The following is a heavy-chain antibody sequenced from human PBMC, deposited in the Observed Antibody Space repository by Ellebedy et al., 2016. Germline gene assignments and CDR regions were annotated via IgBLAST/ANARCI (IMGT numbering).Heavy chain of an antibody. V-gene: IGHV5-51*01. J-gene: IGHJ4*02. CDR3: ARLQMSNYFDF. CDR1: GYSFSTYW. D-gene: IGHD2/OR15-2a*01. CDR2: IYPGDSDT. Sequence: GGSLRLSCKGSGYSFSTYWIAWVRQMPGKGLEWMGIIYPGDSDTSYSPSFQGQVTISVDKSISTAYLQWSSLKASDTAMYYCARLQMSNYFDFWGQGTTVTVSS.